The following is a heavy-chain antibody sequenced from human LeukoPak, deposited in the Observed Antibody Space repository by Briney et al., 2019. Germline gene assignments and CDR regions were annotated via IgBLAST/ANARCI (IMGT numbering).Heavy chain of an antibody. J-gene: IGHJ4*02. D-gene: IGHD3-22*01. V-gene: IGHV4-59*01. CDR3: ARHYYDSSGYPADY. CDR2: IYYSGST. CDR1: GGSISSYY. Sequence: SETLSLTCTVSGGSISSYYWSWIRQPPGKGLEWIGYIYYSGSTNYNPSLKSRVTISVDTSKNQFSLKLSSVTAADTAVYYCARHYYDSSGYPADYWGQGTLVTVSS.